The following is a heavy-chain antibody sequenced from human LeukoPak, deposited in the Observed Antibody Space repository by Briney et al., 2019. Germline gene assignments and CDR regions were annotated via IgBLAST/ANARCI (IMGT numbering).Heavy chain of an antibody. Sequence: GGSLRLSCAASVFTFGYFWMSCVRQAPGRGLQWVASMKGDGSLIHYVDSVKGRFTISRDNARNSLYLQMNSLRAEDTAIYFCARLFRGVTTFDYWGQGALVTVSS. CDR1: VFTFGYFW. D-gene: IGHD1-1*01. V-gene: IGHV3-7*01. J-gene: IGHJ4*02. CDR2: MKGDGSLI. CDR3: ARLFRGVTTFDY.